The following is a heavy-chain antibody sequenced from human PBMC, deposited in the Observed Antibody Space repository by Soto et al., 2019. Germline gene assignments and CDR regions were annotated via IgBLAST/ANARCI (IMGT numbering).Heavy chain of an antibody. D-gene: IGHD2-15*01. CDR1: GFSLSTSGVG. V-gene: IGHV2-5*02. J-gene: IGHJ6*03. CDR3: AHRRRVVAATLDYYYSYLDV. CDR2: IYWDDDK. Sequence: QSGPTLVNPPQTLTLTCTFSGFSLSTSGVGVGWIRQPPGKALEWLALIYWDDDKRYSPSLKSRLTITKDTSKNQVVLTMTNMDPVDTATYYCAHRRRVVAATLDYYYSYLDVWGKGTTVTVSS.